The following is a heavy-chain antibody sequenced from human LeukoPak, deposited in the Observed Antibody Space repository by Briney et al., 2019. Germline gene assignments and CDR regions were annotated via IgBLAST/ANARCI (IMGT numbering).Heavy chain of an antibody. CDR3: AKGGPHYGSGSYYAFDY. CDR1: GFTFTNFA. J-gene: IGHJ4*02. V-gene: IGHV3-30*18. CDR2: ISDDGNNK. Sequence: GGSLRLSCAASGFTFTNFAMHWVRQAPGKGLEWVTVISDDGNNKYFADTVKGRFTISRDNSKNTLYLQMNSLRAEDTAVYYCAKGGPHYGSGSYYAFDYWGQGTLVTVSS. D-gene: IGHD3-10*01.